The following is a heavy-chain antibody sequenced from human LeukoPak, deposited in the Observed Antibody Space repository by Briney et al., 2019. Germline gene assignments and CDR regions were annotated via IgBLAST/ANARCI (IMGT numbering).Heavy chain of an antibody. J-gene: IGHJ3*02. D-gene: IGHD5-18*01. CDR1: GFTFSSYS. V-gene: IGHV3-21*01. Sequence: GGSLRLSCAASGFTFSSYSMNWVRQAPGKGLEWVSSISSSSSYIYYADSVKGRFTISRDNAKNSLYLQMNSLRAEDTAVYYCARGGYSYGYGAFDIWGQGTIVTVSS. CDR3: ARGGYSYGYGAFDI. CDR2: ISSSSSYI.